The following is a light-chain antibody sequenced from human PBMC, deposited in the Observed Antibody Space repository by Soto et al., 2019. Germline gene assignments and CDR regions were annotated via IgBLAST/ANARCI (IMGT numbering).Light chain of an antibody. CDR3: QQYNNWSPFT. CDR2: GAS. V-gene: IGKV3-15*01. Sequence: EIVMTQSPATLSVSPGERATLSCRASQSVSSNLAWYQQKPGQAPRLLIYGASTRATGIPARFSGSGSGTEFTLTISSLQSEDFAAYYCQQYNNWSPFTFGHGTKVDIK. J-gene: IGKJ3*01. CDR1: QSVSSN.